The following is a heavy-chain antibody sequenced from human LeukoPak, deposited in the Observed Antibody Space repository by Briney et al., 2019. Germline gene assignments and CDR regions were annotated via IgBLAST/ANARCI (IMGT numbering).Heavy chain of an antibody. CDR1: GYTFTGYY. V-gene: IGHV1-2*02. CDR2: INPNSGGT. J-gene: IGHJ5*02. CDR3: XXXPSMVRAVGHWFDP. Sequence: ASVKVSCKASGYTFTGYYMHWVRQAPGQGLEWMGWINPNSGGTNYAQKFQGRVTMTRDTSISTAYMELSRLRSDDTAVYYCXXXPSMVRAVGHWFDPWGQGTLVTVSS. D-gene: IGHD3-10*01.